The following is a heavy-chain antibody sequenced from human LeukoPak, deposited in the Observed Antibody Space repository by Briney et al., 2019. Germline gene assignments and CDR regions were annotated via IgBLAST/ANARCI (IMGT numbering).Heavy chain of an antibody. J-gene: IGHJ5*02. D-gene: IGHD1-14*01. Sequence: GGSLRLSCAASGFSFSSYGMHWVRQAPGKGLEWVAIIWYDGSKTYYADSVKGRFTISRDNAKNSLYLQMNSLRAEDTAVYYCARGGNPRPWGQGTLVTVSS. CDR2: IWYDGSKT. V-gene: IGHV3-33*01. CDR3: ARGGNPRP. CDR1: GFSFSSYG.